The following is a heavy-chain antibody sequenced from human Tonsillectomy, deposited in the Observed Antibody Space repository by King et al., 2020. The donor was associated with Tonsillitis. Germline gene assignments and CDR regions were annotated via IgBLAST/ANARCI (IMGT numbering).Heavy chain of an antibody. CDR2: ISYDGSNK. J-gene: IGHJ4*02. V-gene: IGHV3-30*03. CDR1: GFTFSSYG. D-gene: IGHD3-16*01. CDR3: ARGGFDY. Sequence: VQLVESGGGVVQPGRSLRLSCAASGFTFSSYGMHWVRQAPGKGLEWVAVISYDGSNKYYADSVKGRFTISRDNSKNTLYLQMNSLRAEDTAVYYCARGGFDYWGQGTRVTVSS.